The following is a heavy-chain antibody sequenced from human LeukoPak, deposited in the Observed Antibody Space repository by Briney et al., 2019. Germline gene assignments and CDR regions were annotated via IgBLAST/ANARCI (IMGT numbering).Heavy chain of an antibody. CDR3: ARDLTSSWKYGEIDF. V-gene: IGHV1-18*01. CDR2: ISAYSGNT. J-gene: IGHJ4*02. Sequence: ASVTVSCKASGYTFTSYGISWVRQAPGQGLEWMGWISAYSGNTDYAQRLQGRITMATDTPTSTAYMELRSLRSDDTAVSYCARDLTSSWKYGEIDFWGQGTRVTVSS. D-gene: IGHD1-7*01. CDR1: GYTFTSYG.